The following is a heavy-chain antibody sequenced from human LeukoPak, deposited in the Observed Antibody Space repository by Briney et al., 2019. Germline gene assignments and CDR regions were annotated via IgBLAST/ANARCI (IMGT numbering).Heavy chain of an antibody. D-gene: IGHD5-12*01. CDR1: GFTFSSYA. J-gene: IGHJ4*02. Sequence: GGSLRLSCAASGFTFSSYATSWVRQAPGKGLEWVSAISGSGGSTYYADSVKGRFTISRDNSKNTLYLQINSLRAEDTAVYYCARSEVDIVATVCFDYWGQGTLVTVSS. V-gene: IGHV3-23*01. CDR3: ARSEVDIVATVCFDY. CDR2: ISGSGGST.